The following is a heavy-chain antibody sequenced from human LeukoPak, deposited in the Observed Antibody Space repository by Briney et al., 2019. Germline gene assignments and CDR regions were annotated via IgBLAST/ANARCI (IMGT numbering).Heavy chain of an antibody. J-gene: IGHJ4*02. Sequence: PSETLSLTCTVSGGSISSYYWGWIRQPPGKGLEWIGSIYYSGSTYYNPSLKSRVTISVDTSKNQFSLKLSSVTAADTAVYYCARVYMVRGVIESFYFDYWGQGTLVTVSS. CDR1: GGSISSYY. CDR3: ARVYMVRGVIESFYFDY. D-gene: IGHD3-10*01. CDR2: IYYSGST. V-gene: IGHV4-39*07.